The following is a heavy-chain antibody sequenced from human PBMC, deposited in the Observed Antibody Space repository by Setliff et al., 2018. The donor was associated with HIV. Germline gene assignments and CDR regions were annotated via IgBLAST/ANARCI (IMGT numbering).Heavy chain of an antibody. D-gene: IGHD6-19*01. CDR1: GGPISNGDHY. CDR2: IYYTGDT. J-gene: IGHJ4*02. Sequence: SETLSLTCTVSGGPISNGDHYWAWILQSPGKGLEWIGYIYYTGDTYYRSSLESRVTISVDTSNNQFSLKVNSVTAADTAVYYCARLRPSVADRSYFDHWGQGTLVTVSS. V-gene: IGHV4-30-4*08. CDR3: ARLRPSVADRSYFDH.